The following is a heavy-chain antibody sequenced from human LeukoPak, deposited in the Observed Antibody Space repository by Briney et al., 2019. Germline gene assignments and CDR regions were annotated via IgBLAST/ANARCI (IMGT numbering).Heavy chain of an antibody. V-gene: IGHV4-59*08. J-gene: IGHJ5*02. D-gene: IGHD3-9*01. CDR3: ARHNPYYDILTGYYRGNWFDP. Sequence: SETLSLTCTVSGGSISSYYWSWIRQPPGKGLEWIGYIYYSGSTNYNPSLKSRVTISVDTSKNQFSLKLSSVTAADTAVYYCARHNPYYDILTGYYRGNWFDPWGQGTLVTVSS. CDR1: GGSISSYY. CDR2: IYYSGST.